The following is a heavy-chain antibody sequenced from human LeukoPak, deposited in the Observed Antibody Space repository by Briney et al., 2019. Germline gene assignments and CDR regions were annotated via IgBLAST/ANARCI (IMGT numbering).Heavy chain of an antibody. CDR3: ARIRSSSWTNRFRDY. J-gene: IGHJ4*02. CDR2: INHSGST. Sequence: SETLSLTCAVYGGSFSGYYWSWIRQPPGKGLEWIGEINHSGSTNYNPSLKSRVTISVDTSKNQFSLKLSSVTAADTAVYYCARIRSSSWTNRFRDYWGQGTLVTVSP. V-gene: IGHV4-34*01. CDR1: GGSFSGYY. D-gene: IGHD6-13*01.